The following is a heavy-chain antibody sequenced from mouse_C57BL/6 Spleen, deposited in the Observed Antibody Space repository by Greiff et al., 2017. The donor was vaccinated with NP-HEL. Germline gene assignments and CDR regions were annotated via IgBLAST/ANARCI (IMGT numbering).Heavy chain of an antibody. D-gene: IGHD2-1*01. CDR2: IHPNSGST. CDR3: ASLSTSQFAY. Sequence: QVQLQQPGAELVKPGASVKLSCKASGYTFTSYWMPWVKQRPGQGLEWIGMIHPNSGSTNYNEKFKSKATLTVDKSSSTAYMQLSSLTSEDSAVYYCASLSTSQFAYWGQGTLVTVSA. V-gene: IGHV1-64*01. CDR1: GYTFTSYW. J-gene: IGHJ3*01.